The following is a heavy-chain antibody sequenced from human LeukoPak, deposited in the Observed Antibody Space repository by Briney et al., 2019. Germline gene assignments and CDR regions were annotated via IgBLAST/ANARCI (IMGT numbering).Heavy chain of an antibody. J-gene: IGHJ4*02. Sequence: GGSLRLSCAASGFTFSTYIMNWVRQAPGKGPEWVSSISSNGNYIYYADSVEGRFTISRDNAKNSLYLQMNSLRAEDTAVYYCAREEGDLLTGYVYWGRGTLVTVSS. CDR2: ISSNGNYI. V-gene: IGHV3-21*01. CDR3: AREEGDLLTGYVY. CDR1: GFTFSTYI. D-gene: IGHD3-9*01.